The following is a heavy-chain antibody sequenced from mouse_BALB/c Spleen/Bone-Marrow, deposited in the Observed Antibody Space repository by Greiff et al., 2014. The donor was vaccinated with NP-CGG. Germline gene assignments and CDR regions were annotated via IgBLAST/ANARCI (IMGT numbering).Heavy chain of an antibody. CDR3: ARDGHYFDY. CDR1: GYTFTSYW. D-gene: IGHD2-3*01. CDR2: IYPGDGDT. V-gene: IGHV1-87*01. Sequence: QVQLQQPGAELARPGASVKLSCKASGYTFTSYWMQWVKQRPGQGLEWIGAIYPGDGDTRYTQKFKGKATLTADKSSSTAYMQLSSLASEDSAVYYCARDGHYFDYWGQGTTLTVSS. J-gene: IGHJ2*01.